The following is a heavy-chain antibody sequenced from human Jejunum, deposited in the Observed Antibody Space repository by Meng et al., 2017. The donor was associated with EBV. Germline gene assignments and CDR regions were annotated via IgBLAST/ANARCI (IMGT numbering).Heavy chain of an antibody. D-gene: IGHD1-1*01. CDR2: TFYRSMWYN. Sequence: QAQVQQARPGPEEPSPAPSLTCSITGDSVFCNSAAWNWIRQSPARGLEWLGRTFYRSMWYNHYEKFEESRITINADTTKTHFFLQLNSATPENTAVYYGTREATTGCVDYWGQGTLVTVSS. CDR1: GDSVFCNSAA. CDR3: TREATTGCVDY. V-gene: IGHV6-1*01. J-gene: IGHJ4*02.